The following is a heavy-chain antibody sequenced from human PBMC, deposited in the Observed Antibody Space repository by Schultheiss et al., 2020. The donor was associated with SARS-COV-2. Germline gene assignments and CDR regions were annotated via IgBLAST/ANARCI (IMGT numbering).Heavy chain of an antibody. Sequence: GGSLRLSFAASGFTFTSYSMNWVRQAPGKGLEWVSSISTSSSYIYYADSLKGRFTISRDNSKNSLYLQMNSLRTEDTALYYCAKDILPRYYYDSSRDLGSADYWGQGTLVTVSS. J-gene: IGHJ4*02. V-gene: IGHV3-21*04. CDR3: AKDILPRYYYDSSRDLGSADY. CDR1: GFTFTSYS. D-gene: IGHD3-22*01. CDR2: ISTSSSYI.